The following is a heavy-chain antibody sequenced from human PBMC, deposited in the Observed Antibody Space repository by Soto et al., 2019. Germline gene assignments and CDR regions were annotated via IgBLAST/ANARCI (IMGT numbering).Heavy chain of an antibody. V-gene: IGHV5-51*01. J-gene: IGHJ6*02. Sequence: ESVKISFKGSGYTFNTNWIGWVGRIPGKGLEWMGIIYPCDSDTRYSPSFQGQVTTSADKSISTAYLQWSSLKASDTAMYYCARQVAHGYYFYGMDVWGQGTTVTVSS. CDR2: IYPCDSDT. CDR3: ARQVAHGYYFYGMDV. D-gene: IGHD5-12*01. CDR1: GYTFNTNW.